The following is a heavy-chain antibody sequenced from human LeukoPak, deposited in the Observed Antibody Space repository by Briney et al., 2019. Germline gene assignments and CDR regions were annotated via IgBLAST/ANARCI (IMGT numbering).Heavy chain of an antibody. D-gene: IGHD3-22*01. CDR1: GGSISSSSYY. CDR2: INYRGNT. J-gene: IGHJ4*02. V-gene: IGHV4-39*01. Sequence: SETLSLTCTVSGGSISSSSYYWGWIRQPPGKGLDWIGIINYRGNTYYNPSLKSRVTISVDTSKNQFSLKLSSVTAADTAVYYCARRDSYSSGYYYFDYWGQGTLVTVSS. CDR3: ARRDSYSSGYYYFDY.